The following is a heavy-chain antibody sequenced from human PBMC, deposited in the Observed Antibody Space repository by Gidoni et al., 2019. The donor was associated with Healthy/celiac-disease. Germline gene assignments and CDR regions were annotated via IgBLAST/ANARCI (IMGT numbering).Heavy chain of an antibody. D-gene: IGHD3-22*01. CDR1: GGTFSSYA. V-gene: IGHV1-69*01. CDR3: ARSSPTYYYDSSGYFVPPLIDY. CDR2: IIPIFGTA. Sequence: QVQLVQSGAEVKKPGSSVKVSCKASGGTFSSYAISWVRQAPGQGLEWMGGIIPIFGTANYAQKFQGRVTITADESTSTADMELSSLRSEDTAVYYCARSSPTYYYDSSGYFVPPLIDYWGQGTLVTVSS. J-gene: IGHJ4*02.